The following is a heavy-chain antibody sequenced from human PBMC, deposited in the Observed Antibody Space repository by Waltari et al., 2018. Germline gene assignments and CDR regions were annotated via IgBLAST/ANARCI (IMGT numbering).Heavy chain of an antibody. CDR2: IYWNDDK. CDR1: GFSLSTSGVG. CDR3: AHRRNWLLPFDY. J-gene: IGHJ4*02. Sequence: QITLKESGPTLVKPTQTLTLTCTFSGFSLSTSGVGVGWIRQPPGKALEWLALIYWNDDKRYSPSLKSRLTITKDTSKNQVVLTMTNMDPVDTATYYCAHRRNWLLPFDYWVQGTLVTVSS. V-gene: IGHV2-5*01. D-gene: IGHD3-9*01.